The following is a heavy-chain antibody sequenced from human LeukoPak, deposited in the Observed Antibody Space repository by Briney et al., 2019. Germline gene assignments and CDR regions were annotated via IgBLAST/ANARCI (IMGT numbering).Heavy chain of an antibody. Sequence: GGSLRLSCAASGFIFSKSNMNWVRQAPGRGLEWVSSINVSSGTMYYADSVKGRFTISRDNAENSVYLQMNSLRAEDTAMYYCARDRPGYCSGGGCYGLYYFDYWGQGALVTVSS. CDR3: ARDRPGYCSGGGCYGLYYFDY. D-gene: IGHD2-15*01. V-gene: IGHV3-21*01. CDR1: GFIFSKSN. J-gene: IGHJ4*02. CDR2: INVSSGTM.